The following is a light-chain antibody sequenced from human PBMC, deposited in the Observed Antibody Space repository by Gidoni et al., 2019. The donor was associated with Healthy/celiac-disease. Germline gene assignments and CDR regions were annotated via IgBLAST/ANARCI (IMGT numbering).Light chain of an antibody. V-gene: IGKV1-5*01. Sequence: DIQMTQSPSTLSASVGDRVTITCRASQSISSWLAWYQQKPGKAPKLLSYDASSLESWVPSRCSGVGSGTEFTLTISSLQPDDFATYYCQQYNSYSPYTFGQGTKLEIK. CDR1: QSISSW. CDR2: DAS. J-gene: IGKJ2*01. CDR3: QQYNSYSPYT.